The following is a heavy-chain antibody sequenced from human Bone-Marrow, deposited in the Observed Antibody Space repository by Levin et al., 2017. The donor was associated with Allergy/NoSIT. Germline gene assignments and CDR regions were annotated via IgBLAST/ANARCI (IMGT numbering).Heavy chain of an antibody. CDR3: ARFNGYDFDY. V-gene: IGHV4-31*03. Sequence: SQTLSLTCTVSGGSISGGCYYWSWIRQHPGKGLEWIGYIYYSGNTYYNPSLKSRVIISVVTSKNQLSLKLTSVTVADTAVYYCARFNGYDFDYWGQGTLVTVSS. D-gene: IGHD5-12*01. CDR2: IYYSGNT. CDR1: GGSISGGCYY. J-gene: IGHJ4*02.